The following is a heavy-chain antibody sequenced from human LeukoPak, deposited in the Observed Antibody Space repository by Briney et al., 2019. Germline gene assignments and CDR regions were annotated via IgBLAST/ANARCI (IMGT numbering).Heavy chain of an antibody. Sequence: PGGSLRLSCTASGSTFSTYPMTWVRQAPGQVLEWVSAISGNSVTIYYADSVKGRFTISRDNSKNTLYLQMYSLRAEDTAVHYCAKILSGTYSFDLWGQGTLVTVSS. CDR2: ISGNSVTI. V-gene: IGHV3-23*01. J-gene: IGHJ4*02. D-gene: IGHD1-26*01. CDR3: AKILSGTYSFDL. CDR1: GSTFSTYP.